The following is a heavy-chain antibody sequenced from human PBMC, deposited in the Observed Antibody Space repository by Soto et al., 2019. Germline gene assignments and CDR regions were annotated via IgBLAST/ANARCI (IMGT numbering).Heavy chain of an antibody. CDR3: ARAPGGIDAFDI. V-gene: IGHV6-1*01. CDR2: TYYRSKWYN. J-gene: IGHJ3*02. D-gene: IGHD3-16*01. Sequence: SQTLSLTCVISGDSVSRNSAAWHWIRQSPSRGLEWPGRTYYRSKWYNDYAVSVKSRISINPDTSKNQFSLQLNSVTPEDTAVYYCARAPGGIDAFDIWGQGTMVTVSS. CDR1: GDSVSRNSAA.